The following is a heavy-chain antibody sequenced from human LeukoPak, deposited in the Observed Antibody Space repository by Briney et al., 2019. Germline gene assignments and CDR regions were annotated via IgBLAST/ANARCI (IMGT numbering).Heavy chain of an antibody. CDR3: ARGDYCSSTSCSHWFDP. D-gene: IGHD2-2*01. J-gene: IGHJ5*02. Sequence: ASVKVSCKASGYTFTSYDINWVRQANGQGLEWMGWMNPNSGNTGYAQKFQGRVTITRNTYISTAYMELSSLRSEDTAVYYCARGDYCSSTSCSHWFDPWGQGTLVTVSS. V-gene: IGHV1-8*03. CDR2: MNPNSGNT. CDR1: GYTFTSYD.